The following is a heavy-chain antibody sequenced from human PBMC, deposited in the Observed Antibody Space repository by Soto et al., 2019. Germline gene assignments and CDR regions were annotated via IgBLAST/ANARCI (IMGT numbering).Heavy chain of an antibody. CDR3: AKMVRGFQYYYYYYYMDV. D-gene: IGHD3-10*01. V-gene: IGHV4-59*01. J-gene: IGHJ6*03. CDR2: IYYSGST. CDR1: GGSISSYY. Sequence: PSETLSLTCTFSGGSISSYYWSWIRQPPGKGLEWIGYIYYSGSTNYNPSLKSRVTITVDTSKNQFSLKLSSVTAADTAVYYCAKMVRGFQYYYYYYYMDVWGKGTTVTVSS.